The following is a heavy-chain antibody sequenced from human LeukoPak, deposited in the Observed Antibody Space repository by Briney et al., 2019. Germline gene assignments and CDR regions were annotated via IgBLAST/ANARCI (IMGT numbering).Heavy chain of an antibody. V-gene: IGHV4-59*01. CDR1: GGSISSYY. D-gene: IGHD6-6*01. CDR2: IYYSGST. Sequence: KASETLSLTCTVSGGSISSYYWSWIRQPPGKGLEWIGYIYYSGSTNYNPSLKSRVTISVDTSKNQFSLKLSSVTAADTAVYYCARGIAAFELDYWGQGTLVTVSS. J-gene: IGHJ4*02. CDR3: ARGIAAFELDY.